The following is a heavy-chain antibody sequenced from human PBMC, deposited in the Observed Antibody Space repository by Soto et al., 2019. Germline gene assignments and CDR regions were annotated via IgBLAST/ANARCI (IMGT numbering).Heavy chain of an antibody. D-gene: IGHD3-3*01. CDR1: GFTFSSYA. CDR3: ANAFTIFGVVIKDY. J-gene: IGHJ4*02. CDR2: ISGSGGST. V-gene: IGHV3-23*01. Sequence: GGSLRLSCAASGFTFSSYAMSWVRQAPGKGLEWVSAISGSGGSTYYADSVKGRFTISRDNSKNTLYMQINSLRAEYTAVYYCANAFTIFGVVIKDYWGQGTLVTVSS.